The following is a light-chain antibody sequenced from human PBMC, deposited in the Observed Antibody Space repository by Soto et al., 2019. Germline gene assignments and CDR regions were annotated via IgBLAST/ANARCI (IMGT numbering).Light chain of an antibody. CDR2: GAS. CDR3: QQYGSSPPYT. Sequence: EIVLTQSPGTLSLSPGKRATLSCRASQSVSSSYLAWYQQKPGQAPRLLIYGASSRATGIPDRFSGSGSATDFTLIISRLEPEDFAVYYCQQYGSSPPYTFGQGTKLEIK. CDR1: QSVSSSY. V-gene: IGKV3-20*01. J-gene: IGKJ2*01.